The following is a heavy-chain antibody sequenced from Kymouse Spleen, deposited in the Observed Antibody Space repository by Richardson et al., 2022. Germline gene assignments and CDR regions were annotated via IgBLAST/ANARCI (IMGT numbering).Heavy chain of an antibody. D-gene: IGHD6-19*01. CDR3: ARAPYSSGSNWFDP. CDR1: GFTFSSYG. J-gene: IGHJ5*02. Sequence: QVQLVESGGGVVQPGRSLRLSCAASGFTFSSYGMHWVRQAPGKGLEWVAVIWYDGSNKYYADSVKGRFTISRDNSKNTLYLQMNSLRAEDTAVYYCARAPYSSGSNWFDPWGQGTLVTVSS. CDR2: IWYDGSNK. V-gene: IGHV3-33*01.